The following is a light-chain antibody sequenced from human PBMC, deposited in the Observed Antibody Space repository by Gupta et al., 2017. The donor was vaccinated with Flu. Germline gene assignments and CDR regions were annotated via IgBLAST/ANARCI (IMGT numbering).Light chain of an antibody. CDR1: SSNVGGYNY. CDR2: EVT. Sequence: QSALTQPASVSGYPGQSITISCTGTSSNVGGYNYVSWYQQPPGEAPKLLIYEVTNRPSGVSNRFSGSKSGNTASLTISGLQAEDEADYYCSSYTNTHTWVFGGGTKVTVL. CDR3: SSYTNTHTWV. J-gene: IGLJ3*02. V-gene: IGLV2-14*01.